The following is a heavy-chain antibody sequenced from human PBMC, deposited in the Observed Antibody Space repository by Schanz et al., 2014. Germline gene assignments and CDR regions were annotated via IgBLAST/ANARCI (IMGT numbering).Heavy chain of an antibody. V-gene: IGHV4-4*07. CDR1: GGSMTTYY. CDR2: IHSSGST. CDR3: GRHPHYYGSGSGFDP. Sequence: QVQLQESGPGLMKPSETLSLTCIVSGGSMTTYYWSWIRQPAGKGLEWIGRIHSSGSTDYNPSLKSRVTISVDTSKNQFSLRLRSVSVADTAVYYCGRHPHYYGSGSGFDPWGQGTLVTVSS. J-gene: IGHJ5*02. D-gene: IGHD3-10*01.